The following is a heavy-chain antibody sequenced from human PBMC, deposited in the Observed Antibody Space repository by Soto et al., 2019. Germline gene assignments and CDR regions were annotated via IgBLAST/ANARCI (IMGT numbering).Heavy chain of an antibody. Sequence: SETLSLTCTVSGGSISGHYWSWIRQPPGKGLEWVGYISYTGSTNYNPSLKSRATISADTSKNLFSLRLSSVTAADTAIYYCARDPDWKNKYYTDFWGKGIMVTVSS. CDR1: GGSISGHY. V-gene: IGHV4-59*11. J-gene: IGHJ6*03. CDR2: ISYTGST. CDR3: ARDPDWKNKYYTDF. D-gene: IGHD1-1*01.